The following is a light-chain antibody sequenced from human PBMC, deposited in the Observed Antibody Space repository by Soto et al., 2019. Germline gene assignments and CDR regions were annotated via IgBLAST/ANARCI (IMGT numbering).Light chain of an antibody. V-gene: IGLV2-23*01. J-gene: IGLJ2*01. CDR3: CSDAGRSTVV. CDR2: EGS. Sequence: QSALTQPASVSGSPGQSITISCTGTSSDVGSYNLVSWYQQHPGKAPKLMIYEGSKRPSGVSNRFSVSKSGNTASLTISGLQAEDEADYHCCSDAGRSTVVFGGGTKLTVL. CDR1: SSDVGSYNL.